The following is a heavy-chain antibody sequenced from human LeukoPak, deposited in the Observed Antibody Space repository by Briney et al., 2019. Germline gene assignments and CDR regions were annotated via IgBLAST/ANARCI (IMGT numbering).Heavy chain of an antibody. CDR3: ARDTGPSGTAFDY. CDR1: GGSISSSSSY. Sequence: PSETLSLTCTVSGGSISSSSSYWVWIRQPPGKGLEWIGTIYYSGSTYYNPSLKSRVTISVDTSKNQFFLKLSSVIAADTAVYYCARDTGPSGTAFDYWGQGTLVTVSS. D-gene: IGHD2-2*01. V-gene: IGHV4-39*07. CDR2: IYYSGST. J-gene: IGHJ4*02.